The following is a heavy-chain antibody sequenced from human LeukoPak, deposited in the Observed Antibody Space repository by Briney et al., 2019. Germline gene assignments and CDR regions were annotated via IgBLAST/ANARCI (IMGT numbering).Heavy chain of an antibody. CDR3: VRDYVWGTSESDY. J-gene: IGHJ4*02. V-gene: IGHV3-11*06. D-gene: IGHD3-16*01. CDR1: GFTFSDSY. CDR2: ISGSGHDI. Sequence: GGSLRLSCAASGFTFSDSYMTWVRQAPGKGVEWVAYISGSGHDINYSESAKGRFTVSRDNAKNSLFLQMNSLRAEDTAIYYCVRDYVWGTSESDYWGQGILVTVSS.